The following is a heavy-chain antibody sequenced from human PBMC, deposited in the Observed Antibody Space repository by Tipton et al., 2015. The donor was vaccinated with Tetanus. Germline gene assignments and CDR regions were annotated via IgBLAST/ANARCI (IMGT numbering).Heavy chain of an antibody. D-gene: IGHD3-10*01. CDR3: AKAKSWINLWFGDA. CDR1: GFRFSYSG. CDR2: IPFDGRNE. V-gene: IGHV3-30*18. Sequence: SLRLSCAASGFRFSYSGMHWVRQAPGKGLEWVAVIPFDGRNERYADSVKGRFTVSRDNSENTLYLQMNSLRPEDTAIYYCAKAKSWINLWFGDAWGPGTRVTVSS. J-gene: IGHJ4*02.